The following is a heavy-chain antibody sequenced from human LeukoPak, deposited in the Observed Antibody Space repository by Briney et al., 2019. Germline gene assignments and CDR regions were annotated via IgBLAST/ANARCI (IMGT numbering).Heavy chain of an antibody. J-gene: IGHJ6*03. CDR2: IYTSGST. CDR3: ARSETYGSGHMNV. D-gene: IGHD6-25*01. Sequence: SQTLSLTCTVSGGSISSGSYYWSWIRQPAGKGLEWIGRIYTSGSTNYNPSLKSRVTISVDTSKNQFSLKLSSVTAADTAVYYCARSETYGSGHMNVWGKGTTVTVSS. CDR1: GGSISSGSYY. V-gene: IGHV4-61*02.